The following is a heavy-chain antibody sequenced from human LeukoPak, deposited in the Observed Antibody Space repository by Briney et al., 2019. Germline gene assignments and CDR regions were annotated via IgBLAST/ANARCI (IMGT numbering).Heavy chain of an antibody. CDR3: ASQSVATIIPYYYGMDA. CDR1: GGSFSGYY. V-gene: IGHV4-34*01. Sequence: SETLSLTCAVYGGSFSGYYWSWIRQPPGKGLEWIGEINHSGSTNYNPSLKSRVTISVDTSKNQFSLKLSSVTAADTAVYYCASQSVATIIPYYYGMDAWGQGTTVTVSS. CDR2: INHSGST. D-gene: IGHD5-12*01. J-gene: IGHJ6*02.